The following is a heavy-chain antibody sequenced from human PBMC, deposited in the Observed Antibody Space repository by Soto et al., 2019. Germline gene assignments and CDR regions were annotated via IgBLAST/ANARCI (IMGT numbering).Heavy chain of an antibody. CDR2: TYYRSKWYN. Sequence: PSQTLSLTCAISGDSGSSNSVTWNWIRQSPSRGLEWLGRTYYRSKWYNDYAVSVESRITINADTSKSQFFLQLNSVIPEDTAVYYCVRLIGNSWLDSWGQGTLVTVSS. CDR1: GDSGSSNSVT. V-gene: IGHV6-1*01. CDR3: VRLIGNSWLDS. D-gene: IGHD2-8*01. J-gene: IGHJ5*01.